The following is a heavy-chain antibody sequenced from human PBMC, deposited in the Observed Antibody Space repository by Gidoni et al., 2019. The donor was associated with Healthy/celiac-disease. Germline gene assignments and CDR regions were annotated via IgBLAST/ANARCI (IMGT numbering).Heavy chain of an antibody. D-gene: IGHD3-22*01. J-gene: IGHJ4*02. CDR3: AKDRDDSSGYYYVY. CDR2: ISGSGGST. CDR1: GFTFSSYA. V-gene: IGHV3-23*01. Sequence: EVKLLESGGGLVQPGGSLRLSCADSGFTFSSYAMSWVRPAPGKVLEWVSAISGSGGSTYYADSVKGRFTISRDNSKNTLYLQMNSLRAEDTAVYYCAKDRDDSSGYYYVYWGQGTLVTVSS.